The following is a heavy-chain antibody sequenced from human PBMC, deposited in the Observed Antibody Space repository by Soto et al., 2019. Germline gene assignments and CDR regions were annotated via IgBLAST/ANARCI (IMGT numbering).Heavy chain of an antibody. CDR3: ARDWSRYYDNSGLIWFY. V-gene: IGHV1-18*04. CDR1: GYTFRSYG. CDR2: ISAHNGDT. J-gene: IGHJ4*02. D-gene: IGHD3-22*01. Sequence: QIQLVQSGGEVKKPGASVKVSCKASGYTFRSYGISWVRQAPGQGLECVGWISAHNGDTHYAPKCQDRITLNTETSTDTAYIELRSLRLDDTSVYYCARDWSRYYDNSGLIWFYWGQGSLVTVSS.